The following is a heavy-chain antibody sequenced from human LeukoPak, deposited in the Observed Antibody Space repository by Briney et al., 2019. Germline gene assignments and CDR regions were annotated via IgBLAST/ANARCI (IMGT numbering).Heavy chain of an antibody. J-gene: IGHJ4*02. CDR2: IRSSGDST. CDR3: AKGTGGSGEERY. V-gene: IGHV3-23*01. CDR1: GFTFSNYG. D-gene: IGHD6-25*01. Sequence: PGGTLRLSCAASGFTFSNYGMSWVRQAPGKGLEWVSSIRSSGDSTYYADSVKGRFTISRDNSKNTLYLQMNSLRAEDTAVYYCAKGTGGSGEERYWGQGTLVTVSS.